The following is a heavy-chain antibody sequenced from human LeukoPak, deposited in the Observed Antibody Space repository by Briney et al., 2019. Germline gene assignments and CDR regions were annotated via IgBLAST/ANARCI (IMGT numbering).Heavy chain of an antibody. CDR1: GGSISSSSYY. CDR3: ARRIPAYDFWSGYYRYAFDI. CDR2: IYYSGST. Sequence: SETLSLTCTVSGGSISSSSYYWGCIRQPPGKGLEWFGSIYYSGSTYYNPSLKSRVTISVDTSKNQFSLKLSSVTAADTAVYYCARRIPAYDFWSGYYRYAFDIWGQGTMVTVSS. J-gene: IGHJ3*02. V-gene: IGHV4-39*01. D-gene: IGHD3-3*01.